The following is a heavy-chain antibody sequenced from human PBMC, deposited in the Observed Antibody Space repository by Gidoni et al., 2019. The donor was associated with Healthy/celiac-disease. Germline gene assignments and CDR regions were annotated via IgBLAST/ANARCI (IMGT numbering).Heavy chain of an antibody. Sequence: VQLQESGPGLVKPSQTLSLTCTVSGGSISSGGYYWSWIRQHPGKGLEWIGYIYYSGSTYYNPSLKSRVTISVDTSKNQFSLKLSSVTAADTAVYYCAREGGRGGVLQYDYYYMDVWGKGTTVTVSS. D-gene: IGHD4-4*01. CDR2: IYYSGST. J-gene: IGHJ6*03. CDR3: AREGGRGGVLQYDYYYMDV. V-gene: IGHV4-31*03. CDR1: GGSISSGGYY.